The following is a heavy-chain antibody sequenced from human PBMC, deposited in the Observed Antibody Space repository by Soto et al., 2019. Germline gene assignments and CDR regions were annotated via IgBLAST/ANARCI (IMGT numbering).Heavy chain of an antibody. CDR2: IYYSGST. D-gene: IGHD5-12*01. CDR1: GGSISSGDYY. V-gene: IGHV4-30-4*01. CDR3: ARGDGGYGLYYFDY. J-gene: IGHJ4*02. Sequence: QVQLQESGPGLVKPSQTLSLTCTVSGGSISSGDYYWSWIRPPPGKGLEWIGYIYYSGSTDYNPSLKSRVTISVDTSKNQFSLKLSSVTAADTAVYYCARGDGGYGLYYFDYWGQGTLVTVSS.